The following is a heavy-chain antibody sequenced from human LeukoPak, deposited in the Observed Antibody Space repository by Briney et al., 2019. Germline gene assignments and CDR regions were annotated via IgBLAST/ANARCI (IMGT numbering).Heavy chain of an antibody. Sequence: SETLSLTCTVSGGSISSSSYYWGWNRQPPGKGLEWIGSIYYSASTYYNPSLKSRVTMSVDTSKNQFSLKLSSVTAADTAVYYCARLGPTDYDFCSGYSLYWYFDLWGRGTLVTVSS. V-gene: IGHV4-39*01. CDR3: ARLGPTDYDFCSGYSLYWYFDL. D-gene: IGHD3-3*01. J-gene: IGHJ2*01. CDR1: GGSISSSSYY. CDR2: IYYSAST.